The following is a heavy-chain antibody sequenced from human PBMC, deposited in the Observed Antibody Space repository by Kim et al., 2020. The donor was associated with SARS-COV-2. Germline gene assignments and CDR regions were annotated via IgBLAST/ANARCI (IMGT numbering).Heavy chain of an antibody. CDR1: GYTFTRYA. V-gene: IGHV7-4-1*02. J-gene: IGHJ6*03. D-gene: IGHD3-10*01. CDR3: ARGGGGLWFGEQSVYYYMDV. CDR2: INTNTGNP. Sequence: ASVKVSCKASGYTFTRYAMNWVRQAPGQGLEWMGWINTNTGNPTYAQGFTGRFVFSLDTSVSTAYLQISSLKAEDTAVYYCARGGGGLWFGEQSVYYYMDVWGKGTTVTVSS.